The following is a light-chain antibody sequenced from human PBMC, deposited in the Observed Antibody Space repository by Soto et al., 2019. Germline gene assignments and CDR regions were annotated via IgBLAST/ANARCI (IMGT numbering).Light chain of an antibody. J-gene: IGKJ1*01. Sequence: DIQMTQSPSSLSASVGDRVTITCQASQDISNYFNLYQQKPGKAPKLLSYDASHLETVLPSRFSGSGYGTYFTFTSSSLRPEEIETHYFQQYYNLRTFGPGTKVEIK. CDR1: QDISNY. CDR2: DAS. V-gene: IGKV1-33*01. CDR3: QQYYNLRT.